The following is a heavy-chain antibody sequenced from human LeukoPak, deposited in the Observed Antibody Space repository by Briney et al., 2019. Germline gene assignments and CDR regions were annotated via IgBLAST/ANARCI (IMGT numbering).Heavy chain of an antibody. CDR1: GGSISSYY. CDR3: ARDAGHQLSRRNYYAMDV. Sequence: SETLSLTCTVSGGSISSYYWSWIRQPPGKGLEWIGYIYYSGSTYYNPSLKSRVTISVDMSKNQFSLKVNSVTAADTAVYYCARDAGHQLSRRNYYAMDVWGQGTTVTVSS. J-gene: IGHJ6*02. CDR2: IYYSGST. V-gene: IGHV4-59*12. D-gene: IGHD2-2*01.